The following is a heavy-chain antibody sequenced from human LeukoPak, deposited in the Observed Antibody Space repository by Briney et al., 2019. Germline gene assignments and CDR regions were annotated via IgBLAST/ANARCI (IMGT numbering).Heavy chain of an antibody. D-gene: IGHD6-13*01. V-gene: IGHV3-23*01. CDR2: ISGSGGST. CDR3: AKDRYSDYYFDY. J-gene: IGHJ4*02. CDR1: GFTFKSYA. Sequence: GGSLRLSCAASGFTFKSYAMSWVRQAPGKGLEWVSAISGSGGSTYYADSVKGRFTISRDNSKNTLYLQMNSLRAEDTAVYYCAKDRYSDYYFDYWGQGTLVTVSS.